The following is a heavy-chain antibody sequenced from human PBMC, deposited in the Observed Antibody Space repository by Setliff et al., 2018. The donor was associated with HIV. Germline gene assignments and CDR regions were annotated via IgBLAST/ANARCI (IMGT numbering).Heavy chain of an antibody. J-gene: IGHJ4*02. V-gene: IGHV4-61*02. CDR1: GGSISSGRYY. D-gene: IGHD3-22*01. CDR2: IYAIGST. Sequence: SETLSLTCTVPGGSISSGRYYWSWIRQPAGKGLEWIGRIYAIGSTHYNPSLKSRVTMSVDTSKNQFSMKLTSVTAADTAVYYCARVPGRDYYDTSGDFDYWGLGTLVTVSS. CDR3: ARVPGRDYYDTSGDFDY.